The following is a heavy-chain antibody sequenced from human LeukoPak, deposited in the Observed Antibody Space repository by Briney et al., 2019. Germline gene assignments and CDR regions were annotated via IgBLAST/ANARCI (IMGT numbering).Heavy chain of an antibody. CDR1: GGSIRSSSYY. CDR3: ARVGSGWYGFDY. V-gene: IGHV4-39*07. Sequence: SETLSLTCSVSGGSIRSSSYYWGWIRQPPGKGLEWIGSIYYSGSTYYNPSLKSRVTISIDTSKNQFSLKLSSVTAADTAVYYCARVGSGWYGFDYWGQGTLVTVSS. J-gene: IGHJ4*02. CDR2: IYYSGST. D-gene: IGHD6-19*01.